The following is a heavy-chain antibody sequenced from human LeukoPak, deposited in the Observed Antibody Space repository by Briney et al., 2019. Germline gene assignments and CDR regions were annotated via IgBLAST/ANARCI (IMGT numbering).Heavy chain of an antibody. CDR2: IWFDGSEK. CDR1: GFTFSSYA. J-gene: IGHJ6*02. D-gene: IGHD3-10*01. V-gene: IGHV3-33*03. Sequence: GGSLRLSCAASGFTFSSYAMHWVRQAPGKGLEWVAIIWFDGSEKYYAGSVKGRFTISRDNSKNTLYLQMDSLRADDTAVYYCAKDCYAGSGSYCHYGMDVWGQGTTVTVSS. CDR3: AKDCYAGSGSYCHYGMDV.